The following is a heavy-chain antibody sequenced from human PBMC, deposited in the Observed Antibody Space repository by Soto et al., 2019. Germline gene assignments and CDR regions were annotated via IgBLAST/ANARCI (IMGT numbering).Heavy chain of an antibody. D-gene: IGHD2-8*02. Sequence: QVQLQESGPGLVKPSETLSLTCTVSGGSISSYYWSWIRQPPGKGLEWIGYIYYSGITDYNPSLKMLVPRSVDTSESQFSLKLSSVTAADTAVYYGARGGGVYYFDYWVQGTLVTVSS. CDR1: GGSISSYY. CDR2: IYYSGIT. V-gene: IGHV4-59*01. CDR3: ARGGGVYYFDY. J-gene: IGHJ4*02.